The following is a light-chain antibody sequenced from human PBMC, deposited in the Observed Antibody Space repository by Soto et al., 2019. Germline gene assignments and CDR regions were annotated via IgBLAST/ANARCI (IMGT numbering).Light chain of an antibody. V-gene: IGKV3-20*01. Sequence: EIVLTQSPGTLSLSPGERATLSCRASQSVSSSYLAWYQQIPGQAPRLRIYGASKRATGIPDRFSGSGSGTDFTLTISRMEPEDFAVYYCQQYGSSPPLTFGGGTKVEIK. J-gene: IGKJ4*01. CDR3: QQYGSSPPLT. CDR1: QSVSSSY. CDR2: GAS.